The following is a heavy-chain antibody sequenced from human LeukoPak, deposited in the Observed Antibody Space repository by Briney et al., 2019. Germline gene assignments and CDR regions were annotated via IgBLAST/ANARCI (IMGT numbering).Heavy chain of an antibody. V-gene: IGHV3-23*01. J-gene: IGHJ4*02. Sequence: PRGSLRLSCAASGFTFSSYAMSWVRQAPGKGLEWVSAISGSGGSTYYADSVKGRFTISRDNSKNTLYLQMNSLRAEDTAVYYCARGLDTTVTTFYDYWGQGTLVTVSS. CDR2: ISGSGGST. CDR3: ARGLDTTVTTFYDY. D-gene: IGHD4-17*01. CDR1: GFTFSSYA.